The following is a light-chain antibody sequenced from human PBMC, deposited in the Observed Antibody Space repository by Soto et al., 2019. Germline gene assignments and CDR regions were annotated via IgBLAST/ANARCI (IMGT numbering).Light chain of an antibody. CDR1: QSLTGGY. CDR3: QQYASTRWT. Sequence: DIVLTQSPGTLSLSPGERATLSCRASQSLTGGYLAWYQQKPGQAPRLVIFGASSRASGIPDRFSGSGSGTDFTLTISRLQPEDFAVYYCQQYASTRWTFGQGTKVDI. CDR2: GAS. V-gene: IGKV3-20*01. J-gene: IGKJ1*01.